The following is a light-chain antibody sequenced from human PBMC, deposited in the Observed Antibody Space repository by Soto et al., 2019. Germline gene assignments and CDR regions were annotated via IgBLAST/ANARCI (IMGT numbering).Light chain of an antibody. J-gene: IGKJ4*01. CDR1: QSVSSTY. CDR3: QHYGSLVVS. V-gene: IGKV3-20*01. CDR2: GAS. Sequence: DIVLTQSPGTLSLSPGERATLSCRASQSVSSTYLAWYQQKPGQAPRLLIYGASSRATGIPDRFSGSGSGKDFTLTISRLEPEDFAVYYCQHYGSLVVSFGGGTKVEIK.